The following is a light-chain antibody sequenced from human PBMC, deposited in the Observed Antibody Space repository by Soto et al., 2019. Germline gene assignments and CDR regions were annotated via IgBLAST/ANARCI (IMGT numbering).Light chain of an antibody. CDR2: EVS. V-gene: IGLV2-14*02. Sequence: QSALTQPASVSGSPGQSITISCTGTSSDIGRYNLVSWYQQHPGKAPKLMIYEVSNRPSGVSNRFSGFKSGNTASLTISGLQAEDEADYYCSSYTTINTVVFGGGTKLTVL. J-gene: IGLJ2*01. CDR3: SSYTTINTVV. CDR1: SSDIGRYNL.